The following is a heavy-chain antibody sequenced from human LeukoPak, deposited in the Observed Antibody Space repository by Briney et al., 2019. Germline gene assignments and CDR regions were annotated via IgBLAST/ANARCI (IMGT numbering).Heavy chain of an antibody. CDR1: GGSISSHY. CDR3: ARGGWSKDY. J-gene: IGHJ4*02. D-gene: IGHD2-15*01. CDR2: IYYSGST. Sequence: PSETLSLTCTVSGGSISSHYWTWVRQPPGKGLEWIGYIYYSGSTTYNPSLQSRVTISVDTSKNQFSLKLTPVTAGDTAVYYCARGGWSKDYWGQGILVTVSS. V-gene: IGHV4-59*11.